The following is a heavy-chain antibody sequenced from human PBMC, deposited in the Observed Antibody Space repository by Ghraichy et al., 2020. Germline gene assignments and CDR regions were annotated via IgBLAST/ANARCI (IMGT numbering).Heavy chain of an antibody. D-gene: IGHD2-15*01. CDR2: ILRSGDNT. J-gene: IGHJ4*02. Sequence: GGSLRLSCAASGFIYSNHAMSWVRQAPGQGLEWVSVILRSGDNTYYAESVKGRFTISRGNSMNTLYLQMNSLRAEDTAVYYCARRADCRGGNTCHNFDYWGQGTLVTVSS. V-gene: IGHV3-23*01. CDR1: GFIYSNHA. CDR3: ARRADCRGGNTCHNFDY.